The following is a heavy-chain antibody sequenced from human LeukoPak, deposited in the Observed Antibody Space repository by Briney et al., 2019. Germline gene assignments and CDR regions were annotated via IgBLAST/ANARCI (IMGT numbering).Heavy chain of an antibody. V-gene: IGHV4-4*07. D-gene: IGHD2-15*01. CDR2: IHDNGDS. Sequence: SETLSLICTVCGGFISIYYWSWLRQPAGKGLEWIGRIHDNGDSNHNPSLKSRVTMSLDTPRNQVSLTVASVTAAGTAVYYCARAPSGCGGTCPSDHWGPGTQVTVSS. CDR1: GGFISIYY. J-gene: IGHJ1*01. CDR3: ARAPSGCGGTCPSDH.